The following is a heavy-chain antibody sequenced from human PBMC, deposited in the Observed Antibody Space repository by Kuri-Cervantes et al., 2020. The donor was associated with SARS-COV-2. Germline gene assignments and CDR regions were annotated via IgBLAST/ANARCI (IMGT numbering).Heavy chain of an antibody. Sequence: SETLSLTCSVSGGSINSGSYYWGWIRQPPGKGLEWIGSIYYSGSTYYNPSLKSRVTISVDTSKNQFSLKLSSVTAADTAVYYCARSGDYGGYYFDYWGQGTLVTVSS. CDR1: GGSINSGSYY. CDR2: IYYSGST. V-gene: IGHV4-39*01. CDR3: ARSGDYGGYYFDY. J-gene: IGHJ4*02. D-gene: IGHD4-23*01.